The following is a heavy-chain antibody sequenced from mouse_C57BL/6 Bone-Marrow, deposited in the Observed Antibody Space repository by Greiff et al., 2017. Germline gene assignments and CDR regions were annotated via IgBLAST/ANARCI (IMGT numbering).Heavy chain of an antibody. Sequence: QVQLQQPGAALVKPGASVKISCKASGYAFSTYWMHWVKQRPGKGLEWIGQIYPGDGDTNYNGKFKGKATLTADKSSSTAYVQLCGLTSGDTAVYFCARDWDYFDYWGQGTTLTVSS. J-gene: IGHJ2*01. D-gene: IGHD4-1*01. CDR2: IYPGDGDT. CDR3: ARDWDYFDY. CDR1: GYAFSTYW. V-gene: IGHV1-80*01.